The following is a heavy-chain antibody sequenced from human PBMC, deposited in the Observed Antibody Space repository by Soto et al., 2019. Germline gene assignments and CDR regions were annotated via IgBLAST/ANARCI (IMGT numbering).Heavy chain of an antibody. J-gene: IGHJ6*02. CDR2: IYRGGSTV. D-gene: IGHD1-26*01. Sequence: QVQMVESGGGLVKPGGSLRLSCAASGFTFSDFHMIWVRQAPGKGLEWISYIYRGGSTVSYADSVQGRFTISRDNAKDSLDLQLDSLRVEDTDVYYGAKRIVVTKGHAVDDWGQGATVNISS. V-gene: IGHV3-11*01. CDR1: GFTFSDFH. CDR3: AKRIVVTKGHAVDD.